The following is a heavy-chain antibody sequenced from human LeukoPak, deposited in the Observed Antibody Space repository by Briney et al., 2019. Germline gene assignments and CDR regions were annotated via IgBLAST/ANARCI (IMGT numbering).Heavy chain of an antibody. J-gene: IGHJ4*02. CDR3: VRDLDLGGYSSFVS. Sequence: PGGSLRLSCAVSGFTFSHYAMSWVRQAPGTGLEWVGSLTDSGGATYYADSVKGRFTISRDNAKNTLYLQMNTLRAEDTAVYYCVRDLDLGGYSSFVSWGQGTLVTVSS. CDR1: GFTFSHYA. V-gene: IGHV3-23*01. D-gene: IGHD4-23*01. CDR2: LTDSGGAT.